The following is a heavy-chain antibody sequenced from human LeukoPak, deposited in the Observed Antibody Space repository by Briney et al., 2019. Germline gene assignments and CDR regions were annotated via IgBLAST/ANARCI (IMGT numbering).Heavy chain of an antibody. J-gene: IGHJ2*01. CDR1: GGSISSYY. Sequence: PSETLSLTCTVSGGSISSYYWSWIRQPPGKGLEWIGYIYYSGSTNYNPSLKSRVTISVDTSKNQFSLKLSSVTAADTAVYYCARTKYYYDSSGYLDWYFDLWGRGTLVTVSS. CDR3: ARTKYYYDSSGYLDWYFDL. V-gene: IGHV4-59*01. CDR2: IYYSGST. D-gene: IGHD3-22*01.